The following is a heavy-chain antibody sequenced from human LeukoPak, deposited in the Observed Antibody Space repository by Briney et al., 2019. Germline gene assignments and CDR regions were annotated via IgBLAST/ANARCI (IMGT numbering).Heavy chain of an antibody. J-gene: IGHJ5*02. CDR1: GGSFSGYY. CDR2: INHSGST. V-gene: IGHV4-34*01. CDR3: GRGGFIIRFGGFIAYCFDP. D-gene: IGHD3-16*02. Sequence: SETLSLTCAVYGGSFSGYYRSWIRQPPGKGLEWIGEINHSGSTNYNPSLKSRVTISVDTSKNQFSLKLSSVTAADTAVYYCGRGGFIIRFGGFIAYCFDPWGQEPLVTVS.